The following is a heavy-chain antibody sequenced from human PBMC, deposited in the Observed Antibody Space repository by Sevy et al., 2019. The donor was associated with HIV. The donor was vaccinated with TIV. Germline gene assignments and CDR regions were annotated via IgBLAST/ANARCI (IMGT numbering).Heavy chain of an antibody. J-gene: IGHJ4*02. CDR2: ISSSSSYI. D-gene: IGHD6-13*01. CDR1: GFTFSSYS. Sequence: GGSLRLSCAASGFTFSSYSMNWVRQAPGKGLEWVSSISSSSSYIYYADSVKGRFTISSDNDKNSLYLKMNSLRAEDTAVYYCARGLQQLGPDSWGQGTLVTVSS. CDR3: ARGLQQLGPDS. V-gene: IGHV3-21*01.